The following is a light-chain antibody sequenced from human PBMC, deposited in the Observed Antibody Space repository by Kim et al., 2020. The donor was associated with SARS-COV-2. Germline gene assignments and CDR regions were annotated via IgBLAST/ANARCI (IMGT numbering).Light chain of an antibody. Sequence: GQTVTISCTGSSGSIASNYVQWYQQRPGSAPTTVIYEDNQRPSGVPDRFSGSIDSSSNSASLTISGLKTEDEADYYCQSYDSSFWVFGGGTKLTVL. J-gene: IGLJ3*02. CDR2: EDN. CDR1: SGSIASNY. V-gene: IGLV6-57*02. CDR3: QSYDSSFWV.